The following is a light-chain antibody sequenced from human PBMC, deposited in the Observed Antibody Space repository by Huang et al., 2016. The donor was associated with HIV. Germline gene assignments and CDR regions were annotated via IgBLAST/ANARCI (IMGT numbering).Light chain of an antibody. CDR3: QQRSTWPAIT. CDR1: QSVTRS. Sequence: EIVLTQSPATLSLSPGDRATLSCRASQSVTRSLAWYQQKPGKAPRLLIYDASNRATCIPARFSGSGSGTDFTLTISSLEPEDFAVYYCQQRSTWPAITFGHGTRLEIK. CDR2: DAS. V-gene: IGKV3-11*01. J-gene: IGKJ5*01.